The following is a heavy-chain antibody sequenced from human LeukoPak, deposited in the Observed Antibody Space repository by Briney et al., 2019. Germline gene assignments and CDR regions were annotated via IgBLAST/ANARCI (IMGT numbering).Heavy chain of an antibody. Sequence: GGSLRLSCAASGFTFGSYGMSWVRQAPGKGLEWVSAISGSGGSTYYADSVKGRFTISRDNSKNTLYLQMNSLRAEDTAVYYCAKEPLYYDILTGYYRERLFDYWGQGTLVTVSS. CDR2: ISGSGGST. D-gene: IGHD3-9*01. V-gene: IGHV3-23*01. CDR3: AKEPLYYDILTGYYRERLFDY. J-gene: IGHJ4*02. CDR1: GFTFGSYG.